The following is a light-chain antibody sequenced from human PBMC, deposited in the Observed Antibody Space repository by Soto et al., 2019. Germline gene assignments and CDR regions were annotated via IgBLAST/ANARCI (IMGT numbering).Light chain of an antibody. CDR2: EGF. Sequence: QSVLTQPASVSGSPAQSITISCTGSSSDVWGSCLVSLYQFHPGKAPKLVIFEGFKRPSGVSNRFSGAKSRSTTSLTISGLQAKDEADYYCCSSTTELTPYDCGPGTKVTLL. CDR3: CSSTTELTPYD. J-gene: IGLJ1*01. CDR1: SSDVWGSCL. V-gene: IGLV2-14*02.